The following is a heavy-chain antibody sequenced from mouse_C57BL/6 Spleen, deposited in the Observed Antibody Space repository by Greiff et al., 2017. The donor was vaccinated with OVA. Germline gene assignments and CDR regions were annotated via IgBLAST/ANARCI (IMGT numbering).Heavy chain of an antibody. J-gene: IGHJ2*01. CDR3: ARSSPDGSEDFDY. CDR1: GYTFTSYW. V-gene: IGHV1-64*01. D-gene: IGHD1-1*01. Sequence: VQLQQPGAELVKPGASVKLSCKASGYTFTSYWMHWVKQRPGQGLEWIGMIHPNSGSTNYNEKFKSKATLTVDTSSSTAYMQLSSLTSEDSAVYYCARSSPDGSEDFDYWGQGTTLTVSS. CDR2: IHPNSGST.